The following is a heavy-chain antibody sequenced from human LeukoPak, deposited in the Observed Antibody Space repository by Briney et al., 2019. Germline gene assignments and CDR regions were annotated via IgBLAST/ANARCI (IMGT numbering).Heavy chain of an antibody. D-gene: IGHD3-22*01. CDR1: GGSISSGGYY. J-gene: IGHJ6*03. Sequence: SQTLSLTCTVSGGSISSGGYYWSWIRQHPGKGLEWIGYIYYSGSTYYNPSLKSRVTISVDTSKNQFSLKLSSVTAADTAVYYCARTSSGYYAYYYYMDVWDKGTTVTVSS. V-gene: IGHV4-31*03. CDR2: IYYSGST. CDR3: ARTSSGYYAYYYYMDV.